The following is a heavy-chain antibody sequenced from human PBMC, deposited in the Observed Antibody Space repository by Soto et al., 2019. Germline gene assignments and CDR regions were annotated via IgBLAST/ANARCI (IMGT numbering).Heavy chain of an antibody. V-gene: IGHV3-23*01. CDR1: GFTYNSYA. Sequence: GGSLRLSCAASGFTYNSYAMSWVRQAPGKGLEWVSTITGSGGSTYYADSVKGRFTISRDNSKNTLYLQMNSLRAEDTAVYYCAKVLRFLEWPGGFDYWGQGTLVTVS. J-gene: IGHJ4*02. D-gene: IGHD3-3*01. CDR2: ITGSGGST. CDR3: AKVLRFLEWPGGFDY.